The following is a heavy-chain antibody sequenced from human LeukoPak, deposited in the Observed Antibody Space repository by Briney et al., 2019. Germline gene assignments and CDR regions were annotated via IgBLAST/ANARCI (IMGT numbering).Heavy chain of an antibody. CDR3: ARADYYYYGMDV. Sequence: SETLSLTCTVSGGSISSYYWSWIRQPPGKGLELIGYIYYSGSTNYNPSLKSRVTISVDTSKNQFSLKLSSVTAADAAVYYCARADYYYYGMDVWGQGATVTVSS. J-gene: IGHJ6*02. CDR1: GGSISSYY. CDR2: IYYSGST. V-gene: IGHV4-59*01.